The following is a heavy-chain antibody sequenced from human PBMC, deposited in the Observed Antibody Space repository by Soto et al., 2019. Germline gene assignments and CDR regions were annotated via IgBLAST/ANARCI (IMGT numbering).Heavy chain of an antibody. CDR3: ARGRYCLTGRCFPNWFDS. CDR2: IYKSATT. Sequence: SETLSLTCSVSGDSISTVDYFWAWIRQPPGQALEYIGYIYKSATTYYNPSFEGRVAISLDTSKSHFSLNVTSVTAADTAVYFCARGRYCLTGRCFPNWFDSWGQGTMVTVSS. D-gene: IGHD2-15*01. J-gene: IGHJ5*01. CDR1: GDSISTVDYF. V-gene: IGHV4-30-4*01.